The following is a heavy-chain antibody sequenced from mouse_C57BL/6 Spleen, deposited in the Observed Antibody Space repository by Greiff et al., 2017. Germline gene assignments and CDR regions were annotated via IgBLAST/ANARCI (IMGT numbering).Heavy chain of an antibody. CDR3: TSLDGSSFAY. Sequence: QVQLQQSGAELVRPGASVTLSCKASGYTFTDYEMHWVKQTPVHGLEWIGAIDPETGGTAYNQKFKGKAILTADKSSSTAYMELRSLTSEDSAVYYCTSLDGSSFAYWGQGTLVTVSA. CDR2: IDPETGGT. D-gene: IGHD1-1*01. V-gene: IGHV1-15*01. CDR1: GYTFTDYE. J-gene: IGHJ3*01.